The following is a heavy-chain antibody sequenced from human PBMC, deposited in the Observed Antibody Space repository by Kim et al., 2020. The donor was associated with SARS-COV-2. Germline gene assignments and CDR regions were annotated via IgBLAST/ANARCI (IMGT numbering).Heavy chain of an antibody. D-gene: IGHD4-4*01. Sequence: YIYYADSVKGRFTISRDNAKNSLYLQMNSLRAEDTAVYYCARDLLTKGDPWGQGTLVTVSS. V-gene: IGHV3-21*01. CDR2: YI. J-gene: IGHJ5*02. CDR3: ARDLLTKGDP.